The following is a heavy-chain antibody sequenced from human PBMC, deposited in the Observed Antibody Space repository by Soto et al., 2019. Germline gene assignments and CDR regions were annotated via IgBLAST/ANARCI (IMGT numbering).Heavy chain of an antibody. CDR3: ASWDDSSGYLRGNFDY. J-gene: IGHJ4*02. V-gene: IGHV1-69*13. CDR2: IIPIFGTA. Sequence: GASVKVSCKASGGTFSSYAISWVRQAPGQGLEWMGGIIPIFGTANYAQKFQGRVTITADESTSTAYMELSSLRSEDTAVYYCASWDDSSGYLRGNFDYWAREPWSPSPQ. D-gene: IGHD3-22*01. CDR1: GGTFSSYA.